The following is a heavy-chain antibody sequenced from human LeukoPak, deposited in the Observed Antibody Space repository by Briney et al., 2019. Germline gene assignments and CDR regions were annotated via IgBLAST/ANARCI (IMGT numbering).Heavy chain of an antibody. CDR3: ARAIAARGGSYYGMDV. J-gene: IGHJ6*02. D-gene: IGHD6-6*01. Sequence: SVKVSCKASGGTFSSYAISWVRQAPGQGLEWMGGIIPIFGTANYAQKFQGRVTITADESTSTAYMEQSSLRSEDTAVYYCARAIAARGGSYYGMDVWGQGTTVTVSS. V-gene: IGHV1-69*13. CDR1: GGTFSSYA. CDR2: IIPIFGTA.